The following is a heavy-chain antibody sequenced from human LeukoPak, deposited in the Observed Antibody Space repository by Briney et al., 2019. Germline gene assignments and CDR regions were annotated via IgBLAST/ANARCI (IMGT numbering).Heavy chain of an antibody. Sequence: GGSLRLSCAASGFTFSDYYMSWIRQAPGKGLEWVSYISSSGSTIYYAGSVKGRFTISRDNAKNSLYLQMNSLRAEDTAVYYCARDHQQYSSGWYGWGQGTLVTVSS. CDR2: ISSSGSTI. J-gene: IGHJ4*02. CDR3: ARDHQQYSSGWYG. V-gene: IGHV3-11*04. D-gene: IGHD6-19*01. CDR1: GFTFSDYY.